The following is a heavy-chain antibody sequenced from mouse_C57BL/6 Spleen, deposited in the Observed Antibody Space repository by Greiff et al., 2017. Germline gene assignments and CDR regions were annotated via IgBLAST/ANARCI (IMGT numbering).Heavy chain of an antibody. D-gene: IGHD2-2*01. CDR1: GYTFTSYW. Sequence: QVQLQQSGAELVKPGASVKLSCKASGYTFTSYWMHWVKQRPGQGLEWIGMIHPNSGSTNYNEKFKSKATLTVDKSSSTAYMQLSSLTSEDSAVYYCARGDGYGYWYFDVWGTGTTVTVSS. CDR2: IHPNSGST. V-gene: IGHV1-64*01. CDR3: ARGDGYGYWYFDV. J-gene: IGHJ1*03.